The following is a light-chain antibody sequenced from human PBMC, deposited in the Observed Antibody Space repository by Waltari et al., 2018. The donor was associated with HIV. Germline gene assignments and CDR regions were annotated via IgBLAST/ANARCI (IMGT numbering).Light chain of an antibody. J-gene: IGKJ3*01. V-gene: IGKV3-15*01. Sequence: VMTQSPSALSVSPGARVTLSSRASQNISTSLAWYQQKPGQSPRLLIYDASARDTGVPARFSGSGSGTEFTLHISALQSEGLAVYFCQEYEKWPLTFGPGSKVNI. CDR2: DAS. CDR3: QEYEKWPLT. CDR1: QNISTS.